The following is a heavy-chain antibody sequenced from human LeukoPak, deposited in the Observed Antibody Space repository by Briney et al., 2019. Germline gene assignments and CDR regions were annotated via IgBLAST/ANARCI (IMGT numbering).Heavy chain of an antibody. CDR3: ARGGSSWYYWFDP. CDR1: GYTFTNFY. V-gene: IGHV1-69*13. D-gene: IGHD6-13*01. J-gene: IGHJ5*02. Sequence: SVKVSCKASGYTFTNFYMHWVRQAPGQGLEWMGGIIPIFGTADYAQKFQGRVTITADESTSTAYMELSSLRSEDTAVYYCARGGSSWYYWFDPWGQGTLVTVSS. CDR2: IIPIFGTA.